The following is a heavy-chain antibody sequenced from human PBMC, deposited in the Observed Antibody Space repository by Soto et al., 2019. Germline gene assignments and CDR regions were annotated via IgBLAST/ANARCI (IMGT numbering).Heavy chain of an antibody. CDR3: ARDLSYAFDY. D-gene: IGHD1-26*01. J-gene: IGHJ4*02. CDR1: GFIFTSYS. CDR2: IRIDSNHI. Sequence: EVQLVESGGGLVQPGGSLRLSCAASGFIFTSYSMNWVRQTPGKGLEWLSYIRIDSNHIGYADSVRGRFTISSDIAKNSLYLQMNSLRDADTAVYYCARDLSYAFDYWGQGTLVTVSS. V-gene: IGHV3-48*02.